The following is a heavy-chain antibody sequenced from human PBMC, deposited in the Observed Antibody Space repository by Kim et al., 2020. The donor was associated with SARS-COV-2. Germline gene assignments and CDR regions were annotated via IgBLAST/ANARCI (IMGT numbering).Heavy chain of an antibody. J-gene: IGHJ4*02. CDR2: IYPGDSDT. CDR3: ARIPYDSSGYYGNYFDY. CDR1: GYSFTSYW. V-gene: IGHV5-51*01. Sequence: GESLKISCKGSGYSFTSYWIGWVRQMPGKGLEWMGIIYPGDSDTRYSPSFQGQVTISADKSIRTAYLQWSSLKASDTAMYYCARIPYDSSGYYGNYFDYWGQGTLVTVSS. D-gene: IGHD3-22*01.